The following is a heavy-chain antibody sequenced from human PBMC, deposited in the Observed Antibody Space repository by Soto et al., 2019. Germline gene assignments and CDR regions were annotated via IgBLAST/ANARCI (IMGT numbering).Heavy chain of an antibody. D-gene: IGHD3-10*01. CDR1: GFPFSSYA. CDR2: ISGSGGRT. CDR3: PKGGYYSLFGI. Sequence: GSLRLCFADSGFPFSSYALIWVRQTPGKGLEWVAGISGSGGRTYYPDTVKGRFTIYRENSNKALSLQMRGLRVEEKAVYFCPKGGYYSLFGIWGQGTKVTV. J-gene: IGHJ3*02. V-gene: IGHV3-23*01.